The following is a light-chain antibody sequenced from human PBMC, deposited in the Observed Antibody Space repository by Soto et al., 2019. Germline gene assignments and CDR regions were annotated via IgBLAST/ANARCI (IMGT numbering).Light chain of an antibody. CDR1: HSIGRY. Sequence: DIQMTQSPSSLSASVGDKVTITCRSSHSIGRYLNWYQQKPGNAPEFLIYGTSNLRSGVPSRFSGSRSWTDFSLPIRSLQVDDFATYYCQQSYNTPLTLGGGTTVKIK. CDR3: QQSYNTPLT. V-gene: IGKV1-39*01. CDR2: GTS. J-gene: IGKJ4*01.